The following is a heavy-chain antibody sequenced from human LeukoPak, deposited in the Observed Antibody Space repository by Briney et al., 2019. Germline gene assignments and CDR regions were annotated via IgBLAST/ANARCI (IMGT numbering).Heavy chain of an antibody. V-gene: IGHV4-34*01. CDR3: ARGRFDY. CDR2: INHSGST. Sequence: SETLSLTCTVSGGSISSDYWSWIRQPPGKGLEWIGEINHSGSTNYNPSLKSRVTISVDTSKNQFSLKLSSVTAADTAVYYCARGRFDYWGQGTLVTVSS. CDR1: GGSISSDY. J-gene: IGHJ4*02.